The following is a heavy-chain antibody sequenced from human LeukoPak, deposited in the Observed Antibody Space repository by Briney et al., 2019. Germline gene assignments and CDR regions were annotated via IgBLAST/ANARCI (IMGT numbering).Heavy chain of an antibody. CDR3: AREMTTGGQDY. Sequence: PGGSLRLSCAASGLSFSTDGMHWVRQAPGKGLEWVSFIRYDSTKKYFAESVKGRFTISRDNSKNTLYLEMNSLTVDDTAVYYCAREMTTGGQDYWGQGTLVTVSS. V-gene: IGHV3-30*02. CDR2: IRYDSTKK. D-gene: IGHD5-24*01. J-gene: IGHJ4*02. CDR1: GLSFSTDG.